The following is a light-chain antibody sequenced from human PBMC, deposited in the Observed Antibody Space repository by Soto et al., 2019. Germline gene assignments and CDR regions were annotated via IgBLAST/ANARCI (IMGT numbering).Light chain of an antibody. CDR3: CAFGGVFGM. CDR2: EGT. CDR1: TSDFGTKKF. V-gene: IGLV2-23*01. J-gene: IGLJ3*02. Sequence: QSALTQPASVSGSPGQSITISCIETTSDFGTKKFFSWYQQQPGKAPKLIIYEGTKRPSGVSSRFSGSKSGNTASLSISGLRPEDEADYYCCAFGGVFGMFGGGTKLTVL.